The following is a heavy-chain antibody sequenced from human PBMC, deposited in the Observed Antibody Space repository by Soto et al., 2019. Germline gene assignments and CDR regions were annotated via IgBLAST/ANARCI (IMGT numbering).Heavy chain of an antibody. Sequence: PSETLSHTCAVYGGSFSGYYWSWIRQTPGKGLEWIGEINHSGSTNYNPSLKSRVTISVDTSKNQFSLKLSSVTAADTAVYYCARGPGRYYGSGRSFDYWGQGTLVTVSS. D-gene: IGHD3-10*01. J-gene: IGHJ4*02. CDR2: INHSGST. V-gene: IGHV4-34*01. CDR1: GGSFSGYY. CDR3: ARGPGRYYGSGRSFDY.